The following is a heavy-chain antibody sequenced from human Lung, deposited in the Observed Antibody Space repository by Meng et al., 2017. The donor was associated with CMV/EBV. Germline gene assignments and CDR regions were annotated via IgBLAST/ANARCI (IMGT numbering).Heavy chain of an antibody. CDR2: VNPYNGDG. D-gene: IGHD4-17*01. V-gene: IGHV1-8*01. CDR3: VRAVHGLEI. Sequence: GGSLRLSCKASGYTLTTYGINWVRQAPGQGLEWMGWVNPYNGDGGYAQRFQGRVTVTTDTSINTAYLELTSLRSDDTAVYYCVRAVHGLEIGGQGTTVTVSS. J-gene: IGHJ6*02. CDR1: GYTLTTYG.